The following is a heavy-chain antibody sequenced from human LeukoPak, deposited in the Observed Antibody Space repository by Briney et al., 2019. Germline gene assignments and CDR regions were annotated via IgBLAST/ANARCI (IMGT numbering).Heavy chain of an antibody. Sequence: PSETLSLTCAVDGGSFSGYYWSWIRQPPGEGLECIGYIYYSGSTNYNPSLKSRVTISVDTSKNQFSLKLSSVTAADTAVYYCARRPAMVTPYAFDIWGQGTMVTVSS. CDR3: ARRPAMVTPYAFDI. D-gene: IGHD5-18*01. CDR1: GGSFSGYY. V-gene: IGHV4-59*08. CDR2: IYYSGST. J-gene: IGHJ3*02.